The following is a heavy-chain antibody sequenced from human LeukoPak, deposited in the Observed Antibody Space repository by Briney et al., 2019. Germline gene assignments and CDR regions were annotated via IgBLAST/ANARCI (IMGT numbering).Heavy chain of an antibody. CDR1: GGSISSYY. J-gene: IGHJ5*02. CDR2: IYYSGST. D-gene: IGHD4-11*01. Sequence: SETLSLTCTVSGGSISSYYWSWLRQPPGKGLEWVGYIYYSGSTNYNPSLKSRVTISVDTSKNQFSLKLSSVTAADTAVYYCARDFNLSNYVRWFDPWGQGTLVTVSS. V-gene: IGHV4-59*01. CDR3: ARDFNLSNYVRWFDP.